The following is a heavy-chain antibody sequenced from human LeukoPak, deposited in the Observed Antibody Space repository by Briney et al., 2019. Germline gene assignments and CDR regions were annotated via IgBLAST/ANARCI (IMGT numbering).Heavy chain of an antibody. D-gene: IGHD2-15*01. J-gene: IGHJ5*02. CDR1: GFTFSSYA. V-gene: IGHV3-23*01. CDR2: ISGSGGST. CDR3: ARGVVVAAKFDP. Sequence: PGGSLRLSCAASGFTFSSYAMSWVRQAPGKGVEWVSAISGSGGSTYYADSVKGRFTISRDNSKNTLYLQMNSLRAEDTAVYCCARGVVVAAKFDPWGQGTLVTVSS.